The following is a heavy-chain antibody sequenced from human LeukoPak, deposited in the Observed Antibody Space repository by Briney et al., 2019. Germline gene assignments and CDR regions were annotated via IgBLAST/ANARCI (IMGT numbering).Heavy chain of an antibody. V-gene: IGHV3-7*01. CDR3: ARDRDYSHYFDC. CDR2: INQDESEK. J-gene: IGHJ4*02. CDR1: GFTFSSYW. Sequence: GGSLRLSCAASGFTFSSYWMNWVRQAPGKGLEWVANINQDESEKYYVDSVKGRFTISRDNARNSLYLQMNSLRAEDTAVYYCARDRDYSHYFDCWGQGTLVTVSS. D-gene: IGHD2-15*01.